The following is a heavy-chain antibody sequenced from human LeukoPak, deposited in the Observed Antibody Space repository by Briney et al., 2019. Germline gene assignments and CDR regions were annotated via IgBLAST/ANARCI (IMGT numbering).Heavy chain of an antibody. Sequence: ASVKVSCKASGYTFIDYYMHWVRQAPGQGLEWMGWINPNSGDTNYAQKFQGRVTMTRDTSINTVYMELSRLRSDDTAVFYCARDYQAGGDYWGQGTLVTVSS. CDR2: INPNSGDT. J-gene: IGHJ4*02. CDR1: GYTFIDYY. CDR3: ARDYQAGGDY. V-gene: IGHV1-2*02. D-gene: IGHD3-16*01.